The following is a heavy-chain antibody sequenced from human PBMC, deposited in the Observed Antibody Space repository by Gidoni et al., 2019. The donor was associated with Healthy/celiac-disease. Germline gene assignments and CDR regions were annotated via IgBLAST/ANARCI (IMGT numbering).Heavy chain of an antibody. Sequence: EVQLVESGGGLVQPGRSLRLSCAASGFTFDDYAMHWVRQAPGKGLEWVSGISWNSGSIGYADSVKGRFTISRDNAKNSLYLQMNSLRAEDTALYYCAKDIGGGVDTAMAVDYWGQGTLVTVSS. CDR3: AKDIGGGVDTAMAVDY. J-gene: IGHJ4*02. CDR2: ISWNSGSI. CDR1: GFTFDDYA. D-gene: IGHD5-18*01. V-gene: IGHV3-9*01.